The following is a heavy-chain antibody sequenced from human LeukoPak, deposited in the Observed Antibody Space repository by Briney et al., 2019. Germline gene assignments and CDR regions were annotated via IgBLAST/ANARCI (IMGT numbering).Heavy chain of an antibody. V-gene: IGHV3-30*18. CDR1: GFTFSSYG. Sequence: GGSLRLSCAASGFTFSSYGMHWVRQAPGKGLEWVAVISYDGSNEYYADSVKGRFTISRDNSKNTLYLQMNSLRAEDTAVYYRAKDVAYCGGDCYSGFDYWGQGTLVTVSS. CDR3: AKDVAYCGGDCYSGFDY. CDR2: ISYDGSNE. D-gene: IGHD2-21*02. J-gene: IGHJ4*02.